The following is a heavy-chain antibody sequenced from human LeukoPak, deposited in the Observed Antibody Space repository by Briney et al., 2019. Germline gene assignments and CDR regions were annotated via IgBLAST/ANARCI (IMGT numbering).Heavy chain of an antibody. V-gene: IGHV4-34*01. D-gene: IGHD2-2*01. CDR2: INHSGST. J-gene: IGHJ4*02. CDR1: GGSFSGYY. CDR3: VGSDIVVVPAATGVGY. Sequence: PSETLSLTCAVYGGSFSGYYWSWIRQPPGKGLEWIGEINHSGSTNYNPSLKSRVTISVDTSKNQFSLKLSSVTAADTAVYYCVGSDIVVVPAATGVGYWGQGTLVTVSS.